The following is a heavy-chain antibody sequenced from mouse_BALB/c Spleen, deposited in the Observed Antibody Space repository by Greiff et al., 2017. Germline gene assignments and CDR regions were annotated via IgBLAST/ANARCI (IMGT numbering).Heavy chain of an antibody. CDR2: ISYSGST. CDR1: GYSITSDYA. J-gene: IGHJ3*01. V-gene: IGHV3-2*02. D-gene: IGHD2-1*01. Sequence: VQLKESGPGLVKPSQSLSLTCTVTGYSITSDYAWNWIRQFPGNKLEWMGYISYSGSTSYNPSLKSRISITRDTSKNQFFLQLNSVTTEDTATYYCARFGNYVGFAYWGQGTLVTVSA. CDR3: ARFGNYVGFAY.